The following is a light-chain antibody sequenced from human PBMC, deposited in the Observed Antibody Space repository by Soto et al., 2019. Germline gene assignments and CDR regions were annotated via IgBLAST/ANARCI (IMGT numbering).Light chain of an antibody. J-gene: IGKJ2*01. V-gene: IGKV4-1*01. Sequence: DIVMTQSPDSLAVSLGERATINCKSSQSVFYLSNNKNSLGWFQQRPGQPPKLLIHWASTRESGVPDRFSASGSGTYITLTISNLQAEDVAIYYCQQYYSTPYTFGQGTNLEI. CDR2: WAS. CDR1: QSVFYLSNNKNS. CDR3: QQYYSTPYT.